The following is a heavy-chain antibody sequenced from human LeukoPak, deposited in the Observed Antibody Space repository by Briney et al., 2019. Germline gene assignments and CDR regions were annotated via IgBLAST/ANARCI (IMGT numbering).Heavy chain of an antibody. CDR2: INHSGST. V-gene: IGHV4-34*01. Sequence: SETLSLTCAVYGGSFSGYYWSWIRQPPGKGLEWIGEINHSGSTNYNPSLKSRVTISVDRSKNQFSLKLSSVTAADTAVYYCAREGAFDAFDIWGQGTMVTVSS. CDR1: GGSFSGYY. CDR3: AREGAFDAFDI. D-gene: IGHD1-26*01. J-gene: IGHJ3*02.